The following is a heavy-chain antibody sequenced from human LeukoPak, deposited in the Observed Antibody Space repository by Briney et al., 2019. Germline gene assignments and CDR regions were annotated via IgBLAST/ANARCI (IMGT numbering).Heavy chain of an antibody. D-gene: IGHD6-13*01. CDR3: AKRPPIAAAGMGYFQH. CDR2: ISGSGGST. Sequence: GGSLRLSCAASGCTFSSYAMSWVRQAPGKGLEWVSAISGSGGSTYYADSVKGRFTISRDNSKNTLYLQMNSLRAEDTAVYYCAKRPPIAAAGMGYFQHWGQGTLVTVSS. CDR1: GCTFSSYA. J-gene: IGHJ1*01. V-gene: IGHV3-23*01.